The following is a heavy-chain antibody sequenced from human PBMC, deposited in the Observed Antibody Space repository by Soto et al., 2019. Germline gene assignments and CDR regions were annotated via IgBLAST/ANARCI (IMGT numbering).Heavy chain of an antibody. D-gene: IGHD4-17*01. V-gene: IGHV4-59*01. CDR1: GGSISSYY. CDR2: IYYSGST. J-gene: IGHJ4*02. CDR3: ARGAHYGEFDY. Sequence: SETLSLTCTVSGGSISSYYWSWIRQPPGKGLEWIGYIYYSGSTNYNPSLKSRVTISVDTSKNQFSLKLSSVTAADTAVYYCARGAHYGEFDYWGQGTLVTVSS.